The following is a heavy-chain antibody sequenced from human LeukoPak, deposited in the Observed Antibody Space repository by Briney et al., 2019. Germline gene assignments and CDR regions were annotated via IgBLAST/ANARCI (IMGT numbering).Heavy chain of an antibody. CDR1: GFTFSSYG. V-gene: IGHV3-30*18. J-gene: IGHJ4*02. Sequence: GGSLRLSCAASGFTFSSYGMHWVRQAPGKGLEGVAVISYDGSNKYYADSVKGRFTISRDNSKNTLYLQMNSLRAEDTAVYYCAKDPGSSGSYGSFDYWGQGTLVTVSS. D-gene: IGHD5-18*01. CDR3: AKDPGSSGSYGSFDY. CDR2: ISYDGSNK.